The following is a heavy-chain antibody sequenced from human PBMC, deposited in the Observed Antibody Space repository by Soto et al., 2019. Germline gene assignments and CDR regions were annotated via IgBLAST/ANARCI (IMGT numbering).Heavy chain of an antibody. CDR1: GGSMTGYY. J-gene: IGHJ5*02. V-gene: IGHV4-4*07. CDR2: IYSSGCT. Sequence: SQTLSLTCTVSGGSMTGYYWNWLRQPAGKGLEWLGRIYSSGCTNYNPSLKSRVTISVDTSKNQFSLKLSSVTAADTAVYYCARDHESGDWFDPWGQGTLVTVSS. CDR3: ARDHESGDWFDP.